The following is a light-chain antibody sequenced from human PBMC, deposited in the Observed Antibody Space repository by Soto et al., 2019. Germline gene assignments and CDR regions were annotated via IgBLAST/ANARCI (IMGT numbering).Light chain of an antibody. J-gene: IGKJ1*01. CDR3: QQYHYWVT. CDR1: QAVGSN. CDR2: GAS. V-gene: IGKV3-15*01. Sequence: EIVMTQSPVTLSVFPGESATLSCRASQAVGSNLAWYQQKPGQAPRLLIYGASTRATGIPARFSGSGYGTELTPTISSLQSEDSAIYYRQQYHYWVTFGQETKVEIK.